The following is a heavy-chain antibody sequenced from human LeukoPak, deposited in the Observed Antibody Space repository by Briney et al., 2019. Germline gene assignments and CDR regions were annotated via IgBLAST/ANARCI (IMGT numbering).Heavy chain of an antibody. D-gene: IGHD6-13*01. Sequence: GGSLRLSCAASGFTFSSNSMNWLRPGQGKGLEWVSSINSSSSNNYYEDSVKGRLTISTDNAKNSMYLQMNSLKDKATDDYYSAGAGPAGFDYWGQGTLVTVSS. CDR3: AGAGPAGFDY. CDR2: INSSSSNN. J-gene: IGHJ4*02. CDR1: GFTFSSNS. V-gene: IGHV3-21*04.